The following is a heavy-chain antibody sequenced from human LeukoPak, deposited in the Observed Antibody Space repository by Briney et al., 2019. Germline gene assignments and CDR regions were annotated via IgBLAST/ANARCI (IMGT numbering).Heavy chain of an antibody. J-gene: IGHJ4*02. CDR2: IYCSGST. CDR1: GGSISSYY. Sequence: PSETLSLTCTVSGGSISSYYWSWIRQPPGKGLEWIGYIYCSGSTNYNPSLKSRVTISVDTSKNQFSLKLSSVTAADTAVYYCARRASSGWLYFDYWGQGTLVTVSS. CDR3: ARRASSGWLYFDY. V-gene: IGHV4-59*08. D-gene: IGHD6-19*01.